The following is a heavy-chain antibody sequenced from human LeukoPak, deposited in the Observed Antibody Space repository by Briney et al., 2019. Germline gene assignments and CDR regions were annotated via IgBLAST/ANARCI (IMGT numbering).Heavy chain of an antibody. Sequence: ASVTVSCKASGYTFTGYYMHWVRQAPGQGLEWMGWINPNSGDTHYAQKFQGRVTMTSDTSISTAYMELNRLRPDDTAVYYCAREIYGGDYWGQGTLVTVSS. CDR3: AREIYGGDY. D-gene: IGHD4/OR15-4a*01. CDR1: GYTFTGYY. J-gene: IGHJ4*02. CDR2: INPNSGDT. V-gene: IGHV1-2*02.